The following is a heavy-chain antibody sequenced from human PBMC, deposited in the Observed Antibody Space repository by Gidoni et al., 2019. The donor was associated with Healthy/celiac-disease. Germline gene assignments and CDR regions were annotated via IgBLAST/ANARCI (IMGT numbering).Heavy chain of an antibody. V-gene: IGHV4-34*01. D-gene: IGHD6-6*01. J-gene: IGHJ4*02. CDR2: INHSGST. CDR3: ARGSRIAARPNLDY. CDR1: GGSFSGYY. Sequence: QVQLQQWGAGLLKPSETLSLTCAVYGGSFSGYYWSWIRQPPGKGLEWIGEINHSGSTNYNPSLKSRVTISVDTSKNQFSLKLSSVTAADTAVYYCARGSRIAARPNLDYWGQGTLVTVSS.